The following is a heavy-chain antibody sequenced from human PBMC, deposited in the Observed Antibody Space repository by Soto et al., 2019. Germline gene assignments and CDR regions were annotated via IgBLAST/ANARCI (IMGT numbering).Heavy chain of an antibody. J-gene: IGHJ4*02. CDR3: ARDVGYCTNGVCYTTPGY. CDR2: IIPILGIA. CDR1: GGTFSSYT. D-gene: IGHD2-8*01. V-gene: IGHV1-69*04. Sequence: GASVKVSCKASGGTFSSYTISWVRQAPGQGLEWMGRIIPILGIANYAQKFQGRVTITADKSTSTAYMELSSLRSEDTAVYYCARDVGYCTNGVCYTTPGYWGQRTLVTVSS.